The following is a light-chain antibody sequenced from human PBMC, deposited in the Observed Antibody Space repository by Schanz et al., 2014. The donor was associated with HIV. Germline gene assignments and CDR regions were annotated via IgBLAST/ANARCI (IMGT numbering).Light chain of an antibody. CDR1: SSNIGNNA. CDR2: YDD. V-gene: IGLV1-36*01. CDR3: AAWDVLLNGPV. Sequence: QSVLTQPPSASGTPGQRITISCSGSSSNIGNNAVNWYQQLPGKAPKLLIYYDDLLPSGVTDRFSGSKSGTSASLTISGLQSEDEADYYCAAWDVLLNGPVFGGGTQLTVL. J-gene: IGLJ7*01.